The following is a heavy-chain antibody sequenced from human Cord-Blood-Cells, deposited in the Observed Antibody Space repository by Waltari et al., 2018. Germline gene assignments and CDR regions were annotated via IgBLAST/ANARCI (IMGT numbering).Heavy chain of an antibody. Sequence: QVQLQQWGAGLLKPSETLSLTCAVYGGSFSGYYWSWIRQPPGKGLEWIGEINHSGSTNYNPSLKSRVTISVDTPKNQFSLKLSSVTAADTAVYYCARGGGRMRGTDAFDIWGQGTMVTDSS. CDR2: INHSGST. D-gene: IGHD3-10*01. V-gene: IGHV4-34*01. J-gene: IGHJ3*02. CDR3: ARGGGRMRGTDAFDI. CDR1: GGSFSGYY.